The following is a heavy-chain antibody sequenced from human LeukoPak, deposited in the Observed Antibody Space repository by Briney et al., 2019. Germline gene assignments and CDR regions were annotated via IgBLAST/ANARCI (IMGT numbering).Heavy chain of an antibody. Sequence: SETLSLTCTVSGGSISSGSYYWSWIRQPAGKGLEWIGRIYTSGSTNYNPSLKSRVTISVDTSKDQFSLKLSSVTAADTAVYYCASMRGPWGPFDIWGQGTMVTVSS. CDR2: IYTSGST. CDR1: GGSISSGSYY. J-gene: IGHJ3*02. CDR3: ASMRGPWGPFDI. V-gene: IGHV4-61*02. D-gene: IGHD7-27*01.